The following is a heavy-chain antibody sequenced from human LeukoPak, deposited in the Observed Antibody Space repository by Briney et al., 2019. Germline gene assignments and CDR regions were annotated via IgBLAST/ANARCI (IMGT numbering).Heavy chain of an antibody. V-gene: IGHV3-48*04. CDR1: GFTFSNYA. J-gene: IGHJ5*02. Sequence: QPGGSLRLSCAASGFTFSNYAIHWVRQAPGKGLEWVSYISSSGSTIYYADSVKGRFTISRDNAKNSLYLQMNSLRAEDTAVYYCAREMLAAVAAQSWGQGTLVTVSS. CDR2: ISSSGSTI. D-gene: IGHD6-19*01. CDR3: AREMLAAVAAQS.